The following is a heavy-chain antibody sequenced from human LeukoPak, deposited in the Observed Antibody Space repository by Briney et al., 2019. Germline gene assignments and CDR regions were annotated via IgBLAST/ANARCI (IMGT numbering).Heavy chain of an antibody. CDR2: INHSGST. J-gene: IGHJ4*02. Sequence: SETLSLTCAVYGGSFSGYYWSWIRQPPGKGLEWIGEINHSGSTNYNPSLKSRVTISVDTSKNQFPLKLSSVTAADTAVYYCARGITRSGYYPDYFDYWGQGTLVTVSS. D-gene: IGHD3-3*01. CDR1: GGSFSGYY. V-gene: IGHV4-34*01. CDR3: ARGITRSGYYPDYFDY.